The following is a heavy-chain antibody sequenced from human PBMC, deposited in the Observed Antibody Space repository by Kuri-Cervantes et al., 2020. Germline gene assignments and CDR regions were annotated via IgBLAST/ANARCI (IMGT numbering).Heavy chain of an antibody. CDR3: ARLAAAGKLSWFDP. CDR1: GGSISSSSYY. CDR2: INHSGST. Sequence: SETLSLTCTVSGGSISSSSYYWGWIRQPPGKGLEWIGEINHSGSTNYNPSLKSRVTISVDTSKNQFSLKLNSVTAADTTFYYCARLAAAGKLSWFDPWGQGTLVTVSS. V-gene: IGHV4-39*01. J-gene: IGHJ5*02. D-gene: IGHD6-13*01.